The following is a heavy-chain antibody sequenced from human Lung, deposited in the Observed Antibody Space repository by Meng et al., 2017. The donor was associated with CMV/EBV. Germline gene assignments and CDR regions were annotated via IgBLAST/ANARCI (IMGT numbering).Heavy chain of an antibody. D-gene: IGHD1-14*01. V-gene: IGHV1-2*06. J-gene: IGHJ5*01. Sequence: ASVHVSCKADLYTFTAYYMHWVRQAPGQGLEWMGRIDLVSGDTYYGQQFQGRVTMTRDKSITTAYIELTRLTSDDTSVYFCGRGNRSFDSWGRGTLVTVSS. CDR3: GRGNRSFDS. CDR1: LYTFTAYY. CDR2: IDLVSGDT.